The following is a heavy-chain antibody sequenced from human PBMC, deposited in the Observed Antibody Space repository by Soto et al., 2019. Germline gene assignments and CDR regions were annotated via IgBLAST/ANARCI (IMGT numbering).Heavy chain of an antibody. CDR2: ISYDGSNK. CDR1: GFTFSSYG. V-gene: IGHV3-30*18. CDR3: AKDSSRMPPIVVVTATLDY. Sequence: GGSLRLSCAASGFTFSSYGMHWVRQAPGKGLEWVAVISYDGSNKYYADSVKGRFTISRDNSKNTLYLQMNSLRAEDTAVYYCAKDSSRMPPIVVVTATLDYWGQGTLVTVSS. J-gene: IGHJ4*02. D-gene: IGHD2-21*02.